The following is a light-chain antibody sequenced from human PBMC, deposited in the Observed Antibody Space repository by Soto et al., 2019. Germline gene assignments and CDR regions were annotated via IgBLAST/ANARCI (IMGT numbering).Light chain of an antibody. CDR2: DAS. CDR3: QQSHSTPRT. V-gene: IGKV1-39*01. J-gene: IGKJ1*01. CDR1: QRMSTY. Sequence: DIQMTQSPSSLSASVGDRVTITCRASQRMSTYLNWYQQKPGKAPKLLIYDASTLQSGVPSRFSGSGSGTDFTLIISSLQPEDFATYYCQQSHSTPRTFGQGTKVEVK.